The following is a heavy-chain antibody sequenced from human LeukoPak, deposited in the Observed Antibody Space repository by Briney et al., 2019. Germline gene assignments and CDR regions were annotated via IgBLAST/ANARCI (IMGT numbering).Heavy chain of an antibody. CDR2: IYYSGST. J-gene: IGHJ4*02. CDR1: GGSISSYY. D-gene: IGHD3-3*01. CDR3: ARALWSGYSAGFGY. V-gene: IGHV4-59*01. Sequence: PSETLSLTCTVSGGSISSYYWSWIRQPPGKGLEWIGYIYYSGSTNYNPSLKSRVTISVDTSKNQFSLKLSSVTAADTAVYYCARALWSGYSAGFGYWGQGTLVTVSS.